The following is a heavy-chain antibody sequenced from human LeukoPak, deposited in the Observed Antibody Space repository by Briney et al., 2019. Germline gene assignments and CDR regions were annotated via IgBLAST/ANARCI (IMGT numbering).Heavy chain of an antibody. CDR1: GFTFSSYW. CDR3: TRDLLGYASSWDI. J-gene: IGHJ3*02. D-gene: IGHD6-13*01. V-gene: IGHV3-7*01. Sequence: GGSLRLSCAASGFTFSSYWMSWVRQAPGKGLEWVANIKQDGSEKYYVDSVKGRFTISRDTSKNTLYLQMNSLRAEDTAVYYCTRDLLGYASSWDIWGQGTMVTVSS. CDR2: IKQDGSEK.